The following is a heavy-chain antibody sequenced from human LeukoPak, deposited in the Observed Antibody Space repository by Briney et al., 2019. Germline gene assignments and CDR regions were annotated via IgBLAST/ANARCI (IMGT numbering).Heavy chain of an antibody. V-gene: IGHV3-23*01. D-gene: IGHD3-10*01. CDR1: GFTFSSYA. J-gene: IGHJ4*02. CDR3: AKAGGSGTYNRGYFDY. CDR2: ISAGGGST. Sequence: GGSLRLSCAASGFTFSSYAMSWVRQAPGKGLEWVSGISAGGGSTDYADSVKGRFTISRDNSKNTLYLQMHRLRAEDTALYYCAKAGGSGTYNRGYFDYWAQGTLVTVSS.